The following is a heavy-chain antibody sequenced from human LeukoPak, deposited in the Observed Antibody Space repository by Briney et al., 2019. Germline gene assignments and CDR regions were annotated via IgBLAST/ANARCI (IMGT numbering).Heavy chain of an antibody. CDR3: AKGYGDLVAFDI. J-gene: IGHJ3*02. CDR2: IRYDGNNK. D-gene: IGHD4-17*01. Sequence: PGGSLRLSCAASGFTFSSYGMDWVRQAPGKGLEWVAFIRYDGNNKDYADSVKGRFTISRYNSKNTLYLQMNSLRVEDTAVYYCAKGYGDLVAFDIWGQGTMVTVSS. CDR1: GFTFSSYG. V-gene: IGHV3-30*02.